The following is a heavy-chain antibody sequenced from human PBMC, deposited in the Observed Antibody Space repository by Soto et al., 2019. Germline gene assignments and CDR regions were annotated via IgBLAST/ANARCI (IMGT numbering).Heavy chain of an antibody. CDR1: GGSISSGGYF. CDR3: ARFAREENPKVGSWYYFDY. CDR2: IYYSGRT. Sequence: LSLTCTVSGGSISSGGYFWSWVRQHSGKGLEWIGNIYYSGRTYYNPSLKSRVTISVDTSKNQFSLKLSSVTAADTAVYYCARFAREENPKVGSWYYFDYWGQGTRVTVYS. V-gene: IGHV4-31*03. J-gene: IGHJ4*02. D-gene: IGHD6-13*01.